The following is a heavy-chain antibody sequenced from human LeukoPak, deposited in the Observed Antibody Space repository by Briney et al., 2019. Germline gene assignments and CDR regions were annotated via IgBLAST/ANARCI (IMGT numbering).Heavy chain of an antibody. J-gene: IGHJ4*02. V-gene: IGHV3-23*01. D-gene: IGHD2-2*01. CDR2: ISGSGGST. Sequence: GGSLRLSCAASGFTFSSYSMHWVRQAPGKGLEWVSAISGSGGSTYYADSVKGRFTISRDNSKNTLYLQMNSLRAEDTAVYYCAKVPIVVVPAAYYFDYWGQGTLVTVSS. CDR3: AKVPIVVVPAAYYFDY. CDR1: GFTFSSYS.